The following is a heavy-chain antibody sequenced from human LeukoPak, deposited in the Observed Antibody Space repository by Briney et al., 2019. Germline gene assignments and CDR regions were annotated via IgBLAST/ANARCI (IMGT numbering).Heavy chain of an antibody. D-gene: IGHD6-19*01. CDR3: ARASEWVVPKDDAFDI. J-gene: IGHJ3*02. Sequence: PGGSLRLSCAASGFTFSDYYMSWIRQAPGKGLEWVSYISSSSSTIYYADSVKGRFTISRDNAKNSLYLQMNSLRAEDTAVYYCARASEWVVPKDDAFDIWGQGTMVTVSS. V-gene: IGHV3-11*04. CDR2: ISSSSSTI. CDR1: GFTFSDYY.